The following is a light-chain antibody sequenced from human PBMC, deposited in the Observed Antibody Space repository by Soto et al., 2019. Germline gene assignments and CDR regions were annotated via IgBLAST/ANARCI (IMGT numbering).Light chain of an antibody. J-gene: IGLJ1*01. CDR1: SSNIGAGYD. CDR2: GNN. Sequence: QSVLTQPPSVSGAPGQRVTISCTGGSSNIGAGYDVQWYQQLPGTAPRLLSYGNNNRPSGVPERFSGSNSGTSASLAISGLQADDELDYYCQSYDTGLGGYVFGTGTKVTVL. V-gene: IGLV1-40*01. CDR3: QSYDTGLGGYV.